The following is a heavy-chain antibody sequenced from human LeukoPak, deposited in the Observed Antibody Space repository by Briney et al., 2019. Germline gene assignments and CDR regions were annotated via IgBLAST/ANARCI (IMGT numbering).Heavy chain of an antibody. CDR2: IYYSGIT. V-gene: IGHV4-39*07. Sequence: SETLSLTCTVSGDSIRSSSYYWGWIRQPPGKGLEWIGSIYYSGITYDNPSLKSRVTISVDTSKNQFSLKLSSVTAADTAVYYCARRPLSLARGYSYGYIAFDIWGQGTMVTVSS. D-gene: IGHD5-18*01. J-gene: IGHJ3*02. CDR1: GDSIRSSSYY. CDR3: ARRPLSLARGYSYGYIAFDI.